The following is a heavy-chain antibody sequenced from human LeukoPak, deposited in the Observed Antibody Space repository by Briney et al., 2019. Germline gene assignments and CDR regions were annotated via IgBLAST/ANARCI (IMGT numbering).Heavy chain of an antibody. Sequence: SETLSLTCTVSGGSISSHYWSWIRQPPGKGLDWIGYIYYSGSTNYNPSLKSRVTISVDTSKNQFSLKLSSVTAADTAVYYCARIAVAGTFLDYWGQGTLVTVSS. CDR2: IYYSGST. D-gene: IGHD6-19*01. CDR1: GGSISSHY. J-gene: IGHJ4*02. CDR3: ARIAVAGTFLDY. V-gene: IGHV4-59*11.